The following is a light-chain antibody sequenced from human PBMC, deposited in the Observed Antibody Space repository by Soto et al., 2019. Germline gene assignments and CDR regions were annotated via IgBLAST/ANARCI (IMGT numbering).Light chain of an antibody. V-gene: IGKV3-20*01. CDR2: GAS. J-gene: IGKJ3*01. CDR3: QQYGSS. Sequence: IVLTQSPGTLSFSPGKRATLSCRASQSVSSSYLAWYQQKPGQSPRLLIYGASSSATVIPDRFSGSGSWTDFTLTISRLEPEDFAVYYCQQYGSSFGSGTKVDSK. CDR1: QSVSSSY.